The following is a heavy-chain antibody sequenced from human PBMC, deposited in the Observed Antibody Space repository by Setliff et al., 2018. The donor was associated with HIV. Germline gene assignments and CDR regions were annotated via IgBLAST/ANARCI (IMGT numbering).Heavy chain of an antibody. D-gene: IGHD5-12*01. J-gene: IGHJ3*02. V-gene: IGHV1-69*13. CDR2: IVPIFGTP. Sequence: ASVKVSCKASGDNFNSHSISWVRQAPGQGLEWMGGIVPIFGTPNYAQKFKGRLTITADESTSTVYMELSSLRSEDTAMYYCARDRGYSGHDYRNAFDIWGQGTMVTVSS. CDR3: ARDRGYSGHDYRNAFDI. CDR1: GDNFNSHS.